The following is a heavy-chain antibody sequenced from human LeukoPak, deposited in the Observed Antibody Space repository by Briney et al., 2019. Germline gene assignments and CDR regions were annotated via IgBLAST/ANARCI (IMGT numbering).Heavy chain of an antibody. CDR2: ISGSGGTT. J-gene: IGHJ3*02. D-gene: IGHD1-1*01. V-gene: IGHV3-23*01. CDR3: AKDWKVSDI. CDR1: GVTFSTYA. Sequence: GGSLRLSCTASGVTFSTYAMSWVRQAPGKGLQWVSAISGSGGTTYYADSVKGRFTISRDNSKNTVYLQMNSLRVEDTALYYCAKDWKVSDIWGQGTMVTVSS.